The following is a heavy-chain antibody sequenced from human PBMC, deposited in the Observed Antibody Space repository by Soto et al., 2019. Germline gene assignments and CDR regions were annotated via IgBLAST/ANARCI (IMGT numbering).Heavy chain of an antibody. Sequence: QVQLQESGPGLVKPSQTLSLTCTVSGGSISSGDYYWSWIRQPPGKGLEWIGYIYYSGSTYYNPSIKSRVTISVDTSKNQFSLKLSYVTAADTAVYYCAREDGYDSSGYPGIGMDVWGQGTTVTVSS. CDR2: IYYSGST. V-gene: IGHV4-30-4*01. J-gene: IGHJ6*02. D-gene: IGHD3-22*01. CDR1: GGSISSGDYY. CDR3: AREDGYDSSGYPGIGMDV.